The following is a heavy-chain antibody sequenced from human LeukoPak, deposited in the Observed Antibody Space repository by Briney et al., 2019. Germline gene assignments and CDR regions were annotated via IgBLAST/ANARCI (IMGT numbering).Heavy chain of an antibody. Sequence: GGSLRLSRAASGFTVSSDYMSWVRQAPGKGLEWVSAISGSGGSTYYADSVKGRFTISRDNSKNTLYLQMNSLRAEDTAVYYCAAAATIWFGESDYWGQGTLVTVSS. V-gene: IGHV3-23*01. D-gene: IGHD3-10*01. CDR3: AAAATIWFGESDY. J-gene: IGHJ4*02. CDR1: GFTVSSDY. CDR2: ISGSGGST.